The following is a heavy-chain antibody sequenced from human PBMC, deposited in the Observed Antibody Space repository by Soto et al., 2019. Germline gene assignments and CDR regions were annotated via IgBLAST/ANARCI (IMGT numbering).Heavy chain of an antibody. D-gene: IGHD3-10*01. CDR3: ARDKVPFYGPGSFAY. CDR2: ITSDGSDT. V-gene: IGHV3-74*01. J-gene: IGHJ4*02. CDR1: GFTVSSYW. Sequence: EVQLVESGGGLVQPGGSLRLSCAASGFTVSSYWMHWVRQAPGKGLVWVSRITSDGSDTTYADSVKGRFTISRDNAKNTLLLQLNSLRAEDTAVYYCARDKVPFYGPGSFAYWGQGTLVTVSS.